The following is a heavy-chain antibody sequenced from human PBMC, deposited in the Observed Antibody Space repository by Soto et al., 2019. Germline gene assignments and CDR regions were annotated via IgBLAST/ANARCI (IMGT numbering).Heavy chain of an antibody. D-gene: IGHD2-15*01. Sequence: QVQLQESGPGLVKPSETLSLTCTVPGGSISSYYWSWIRQPPGKGLEWIGYIYYSGSTNYNPSIKGGVTRSVDTSKNQFSLKLSSVTAADTAVYYCARRWGRSFDYWGQGTLVTVSS. V-gene: IGHV4-59*08. CDR3: ARRWGRSFDY. CDR1: GGSISSYY. CDR2: IYYSGST. J-gene: IGHJ4*02.